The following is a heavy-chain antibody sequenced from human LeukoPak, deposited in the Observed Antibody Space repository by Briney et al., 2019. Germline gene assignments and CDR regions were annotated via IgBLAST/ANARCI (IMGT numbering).Heavy chain of an antibody. V-gene: IGHV3-21*01. CDR3: AKVPRPYCSSTSCSAGAFDI. J-gene: IGHJ3*02. CDR2: ISSSSSYI. D-gene: IGHD2-2*01. Sequence: AGGSLRLSCAASGFTFSSYSMNWVRQAPGKGLEWVSSISSSSSYIYYADSVKGRFTISRDNAKNSLYLQMNSLRAEDTAVYYCAKVPRPYCSSTSCSAGAFDIWGQGTMVTVSS. CDR1: GFTFSSYS.